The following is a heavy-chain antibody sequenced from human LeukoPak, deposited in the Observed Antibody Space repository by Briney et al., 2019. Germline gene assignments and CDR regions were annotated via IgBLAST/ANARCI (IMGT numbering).Heavy chain of an antibody. CDR2: ISSNGGRT. Sequence: GGSLRLSCAASGFTFSSYAMHWVRQAPGKGLEYVSAISSNGGRTYYANSVRGRFTISRDNSKNTLYLQMGSLRAGDMAVYYCARQAPTLRNYFDYWGQGTLVTVSS. V-gene: IGHV3-64*01. CDR1: GFTFSSYA. CDR3: ARQAPTLRNYFDY. J-gene: IGHJ4*02.